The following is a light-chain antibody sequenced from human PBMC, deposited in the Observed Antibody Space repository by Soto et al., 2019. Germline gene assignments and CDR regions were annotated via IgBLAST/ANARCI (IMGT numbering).Light chain of an antibody. Sequence: EVMMTQSPATLSVSPGERATLSCRASQSVGNNIAWYQQKPGQAPRLLIYYASTRVTGIPARFSGSGSGTEFTLTISSLQSEDFALYYCQQYNDWPPITFGQGTRLE. CDR2: YAS. V-gene: IGKV3-15*01. J-gene: IGKJ5*01. CDR1: QSVGNN. CDR3: QQYNDWPPIT.